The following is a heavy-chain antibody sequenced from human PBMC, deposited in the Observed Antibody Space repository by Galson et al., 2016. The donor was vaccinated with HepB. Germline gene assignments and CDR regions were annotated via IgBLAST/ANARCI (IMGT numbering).Heavy chain of an antibody. D-gene: IGHD3-22*01. V-gene: IGHV5-51*01. J-gene: IGHJ6*02. CDR1: GYSFSNYW. CDR2: IYPDDSDT. Sequence: QSGAEVKKPGESLKISCKASGYSFSNYWIAWVRQVPGKGLEWMGIIYPDDSDTKYSTSFRGQVTISADNSVNTAYLQWSRLKASDTAVYFCARRGYFRAGAYGSNYYYGMDVWGQGTTVTVSS. CDR3: ARRGYFRAGAYGSNYYYGMDV.